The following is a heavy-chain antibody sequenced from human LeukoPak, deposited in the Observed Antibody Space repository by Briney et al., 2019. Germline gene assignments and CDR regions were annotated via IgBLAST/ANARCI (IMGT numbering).Heavy chain of an antibody. CDR3: ARSRDSSGYYPFDY. Sequence: SETLSLTCSVSGYSISSGYYWGWIRQPPGKGLEWIGSIYHTGNTDYNPSLKSRVTISVDSSKNQLSLRLTSVTAADTAVYYCARSRDSSGYYPFDYWGQGTLVTVSS. D-gene: IGHD3-22*01. V-gene: IGHV4-38-2*02. J-gene: IGHJ4*02. CDR2: IYHTGNT. CDR1: GYSISSGYY.